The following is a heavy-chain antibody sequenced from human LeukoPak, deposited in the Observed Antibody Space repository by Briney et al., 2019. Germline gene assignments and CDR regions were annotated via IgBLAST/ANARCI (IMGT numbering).Heavy chain of an antibody. CDR1: GGSISSYY. Sequence: PSETLSLTCTVSGGSISSYYWSWIRQAPGKGLEWIGYIYYSGSINYNPSLKSRVTISVDTSKNQFSLKLSSVTAADTAVYYCARHVWSYYGSGTIGVFDYWGQGTLVTVSS. D-gene: IGHD3-10*01. V-gene: IGHV4-59*08. J-gene: IGHJ4*02. CDR3: ARHVWSYYGSGTIGVFDY. CDR2: IYYSGSI.